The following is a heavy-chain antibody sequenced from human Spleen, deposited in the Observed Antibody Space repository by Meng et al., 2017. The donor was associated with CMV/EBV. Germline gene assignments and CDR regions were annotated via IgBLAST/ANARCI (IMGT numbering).Heavy chain of an antibody. V-gene: IGHV3-52*01. CDR2: IKRDGSEK. J-gene: IGHJ4*02. D-gene: IGHD2-21*02. CDR1: GFTFSSSW. CDR3: VRGGDYRYHFDY. Sequence: GESLKISCAASGFTFSSSWMHWVCQAPEKGLEWVADIKRDGSEKYYVDSVKGRLTISRDNAKNSLYLQVNSLRAEDMTVYYCVRGGDYRYHFDYWGQGTLVTVSS.